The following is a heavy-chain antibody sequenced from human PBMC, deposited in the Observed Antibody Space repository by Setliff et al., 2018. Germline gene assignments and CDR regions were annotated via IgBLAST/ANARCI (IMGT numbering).Heavy chain of an antibody. J-gene: IGHJ6*02. CDR3: ASRGGFLYYYYYGMDV. Sequence: GGSLRLSCAASGFTFSDYYMSWVRQAPGKGLEWVAVISYDGSNKYYADSVKGRFTISRDNSKNTLYLQMNSLRAEDTAVYYCASRGGFLYYYYYGMDVWGQGTTVTVSS. CDR1: GFTFSDYY. CDR2: ISYDGSNK. D-gene: IGHD3-10*01. V-gene: IGHV3-30-3*01.